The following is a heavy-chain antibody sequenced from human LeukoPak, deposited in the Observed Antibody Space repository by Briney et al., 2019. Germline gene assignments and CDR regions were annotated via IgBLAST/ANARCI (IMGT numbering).Heavy chain of an antibody. V-gene: IGHV3-48*01. Sequence: GGSLRLSCTASGFSLSSYSMNWVRQAPGKGLEWVAYIAYTGTIHYADSVRGRFAISRDNAKSSLYLQLNSLRAEDTAVYYCARDLHSLDYWGQGTLVTVSS. CDR2: IAYTGTI. J-gene: IGHJ4*02. CDR1: GFSLSSYS. CDR3: ARDLHSLDY.